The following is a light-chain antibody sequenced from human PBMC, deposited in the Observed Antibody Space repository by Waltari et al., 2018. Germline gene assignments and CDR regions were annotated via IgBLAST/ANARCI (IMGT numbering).Light chain of an antibody. CDR1: QTIRKY. Sequence: DIQMTQSPSSLSASVGDTVTVTYRASQTIRKYLNWYQQKPGETPKLLIFSGSTLQSGVPTRFSGSGSGTDFTLTINGLQPEDFATYFCQQTFNSPWTFGQGTKVEVK. J-gene: IGKJ1*01. CDR2: SGS. V-gene: IGKV1-39*01. CDR3: QQTFNSPWT.